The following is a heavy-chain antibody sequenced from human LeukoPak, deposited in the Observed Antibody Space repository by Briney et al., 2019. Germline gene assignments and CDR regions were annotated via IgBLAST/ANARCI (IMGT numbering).Heavy chain of an antibody. CDR3: ARWLDAFDI. V-gene: IGHV3-7*01. CDR1: GMTFKNYW. CDR2: IKQDGSEK. J-gene: IGHJ3*02. Sequence: GGSLRLSCAVSGMTFKNYWMSWFRQTPGKGLEWVAYIKQDGSEKYYVDSVKGRFTISRDNAKNSLYLQMNSLRVEDTAVYYCARWLDAFDIWGQGTMVTVPS. D-gene: IGHD5-12*01.